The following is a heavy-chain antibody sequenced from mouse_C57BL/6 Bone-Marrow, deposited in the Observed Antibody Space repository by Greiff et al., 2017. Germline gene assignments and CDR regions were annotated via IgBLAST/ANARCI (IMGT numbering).Heavy chain of an antibody. J-gene: IGHJ2*01. D-gene: IGHD1-1*02. V-gene: IGHV14-1*01. CDR2: IDPEDGDT. CDR1: GFNINDYY. Sequence: VQLQQSGAELVRPGASVKLSCTASGFNINDYYMHLVQQRPEQGLEWIVRIDPEDGDTVYAPKFQGKATMTADTPSNTAYQQLSSRTSEDTAVYYCTTLIDYADYWGQGTTLTVSS. CDR3: TTLIDYADY.